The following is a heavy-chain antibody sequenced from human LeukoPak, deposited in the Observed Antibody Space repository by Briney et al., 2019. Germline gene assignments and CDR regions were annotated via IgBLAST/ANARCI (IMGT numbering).Heavy chain of an antibody. CDR2: IYSDGNT. J-gene: IGHJ4*02. V-gene: IGHV3-53*01. Sequence: PGGSLRLSCAAPGFTVNSYYMSWVRQAPGKGLEWVSLIYSDGNTYYADSVKGRFTVSRDNSKNTLYLQMNSLRAEDTAVYYCAKDQTSSGWYFDYWGQGTLLTVSS. CDR1: GFTVNSYY. CDR3: AKDQTSSGWYFDY. D-gene: IGHD6-19*01.